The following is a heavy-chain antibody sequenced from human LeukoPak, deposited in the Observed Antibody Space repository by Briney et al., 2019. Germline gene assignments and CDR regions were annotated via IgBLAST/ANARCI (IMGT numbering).Heavy chain of an antibody. CDR3: ARDVGFRMVRGVMSDY. CDR2: ISAYNDNT. CDR1: GYTFTGYY. Sequence: ASVKVSCKASGYTFTGYYMHWVRQAPGQGLEWMGWISAYNDNTNYAQKFQGRVTMTRDTSISTAYMELSRLRSDDTAVYYCARDVGFRMVRGVMSDYWGQGTLVTVSS. J-gene: IGHJ4*02. D-gene: IGHD3-10*01. V-gene: IGHV1-2*02.